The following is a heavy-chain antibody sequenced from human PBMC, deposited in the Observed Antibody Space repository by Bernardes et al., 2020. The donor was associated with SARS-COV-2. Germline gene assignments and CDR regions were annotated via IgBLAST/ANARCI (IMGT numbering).Heavy chain of an antibody. J-gene: IGHJ6*03. Sequence: ASVKVSCKASGYTFTSYGISWVRQAPGQGLEWMGWISAYNGNTNYAQKLQGRVTMTTDTSTSTAYMELRSLRSDDTAVYYCARDGCSSTSCYYYYMDVWGKGTTVTVSS. D-gene: IGHD2-2*01. CDR1: GYTFTSYG. CDR2: ISAYNGNT. V-gene: IGHV1-18*01. CDR3: ARDGCSSTSCYYYYMDV.